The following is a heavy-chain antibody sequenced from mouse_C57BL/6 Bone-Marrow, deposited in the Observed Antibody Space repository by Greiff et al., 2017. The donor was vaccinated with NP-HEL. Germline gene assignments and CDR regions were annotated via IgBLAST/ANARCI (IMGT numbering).Heavy chain of an antibody. CDR3: ARSCYYGSVFDY. CDR2: IYPGSGNT. CDR1: GYSFTSYY. D-gene: IGHD1-1*01. V-gene: IGHV1-66*01. J-gene: IGHJ2*01. Sequence: QVQLKESGPELVKPGASVKISCKASGYSFTSYYIHWVKQRPGQGLEWIGWIYPGSGNTKYNEKFKGKATLTADTSSSTAYMQLSSLTSEDSAVYYCARSCYYGSVFDYWGQGTTLTVSS.